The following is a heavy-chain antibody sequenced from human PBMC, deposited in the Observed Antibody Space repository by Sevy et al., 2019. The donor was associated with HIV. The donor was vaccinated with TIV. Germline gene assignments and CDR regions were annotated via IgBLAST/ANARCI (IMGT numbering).Heavy chain of an antibody. CDR3: AREVKGVLDY. CDR1: GFTFSSYA. J-gene: IGHJ4*02. Sequence: GGSLRLSCAASGFTFSSYAMHWVRQAPGKGPEWVAVISYDGSNKYYADSVKGRFTISRDNSKNTLYLQMNSLRAEDTAVYYCAREVKGVLDYWGQGTLVTVSS. V-gene: IGHV3-30-3*01. CDR2: ISYDGSNK.